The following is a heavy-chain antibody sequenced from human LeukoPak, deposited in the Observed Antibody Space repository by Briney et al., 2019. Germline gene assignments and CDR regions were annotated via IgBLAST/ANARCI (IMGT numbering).Heavy chain of an antibody. CDR3: ARDIVGATLVDFDL. D-gene: IGHD1-26*01. Sequence: ASVKVSCKASGYTFTTYAIHWVRQAPGQRLEWMGWINVGNANTKYSQKLQGRVTITRDTSASTAHMELSTLRSEDTAVYYCARDIVGATLVDFDLWGRGTLVTVSS. V-gene: IGHV1-3*01. J-gene: IGHJ2*01. CDR2: INVGNANT. CDR1: GYTFTTYA.